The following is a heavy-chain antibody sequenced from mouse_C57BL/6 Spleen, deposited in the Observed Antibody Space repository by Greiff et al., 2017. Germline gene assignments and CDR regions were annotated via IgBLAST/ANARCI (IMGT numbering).Heavy chain of an antibody. V-gene: IGHV1-15*01. CDR1: GYTFTDYE. Sequence: VQLLQSGAELVRPGASVTLSCKASGYTFTDYEMHWVKQTPVHGLEWIGALDPETGGSAYNHKFKGKAILTADKTSSTAYRELRSLTSEDSAVYYCTRTLIYDGPFDYWGQGTTLTVSS. CDR2: LDPETGGS. J-gene: IGHJ2*01. CDR3: TRTLIYDGPFDY. D-gene: IGHD2-3*01.